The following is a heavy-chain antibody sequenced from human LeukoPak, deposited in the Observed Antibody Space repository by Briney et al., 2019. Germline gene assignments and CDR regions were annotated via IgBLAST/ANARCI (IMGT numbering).Heavy chain of an antibody. CDR3: ARDSKSESGSHAFFDY. V-gene: IGHV4-39*02. D-gene: IGHD1-26*01. Sequence: SETLSLTCTVSGGSISSSSYYWGWIRQPPGKGREWFGSIYYSGRTYYNPSLKSRVTISVDTSKNQFSLKLNSVTAADTAVYYCARDSKSESGSHAFFDYWGQGTLVTVSS. CDR1: GGSISSSSYY. J-gene: IGHJ4*02. CDR2: IYYSGRT.